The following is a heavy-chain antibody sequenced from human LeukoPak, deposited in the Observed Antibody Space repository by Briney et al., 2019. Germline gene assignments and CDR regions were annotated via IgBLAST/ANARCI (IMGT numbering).Heavy chain of an antibody. J-gene: IGHJ6*03. V-gene: IGHV3-23*01. CDR3: ARDGDSSGWYYYYYMDV. Sequence: GGPLELPLEALGLTFTSFGWGGAGRAPGKGRGGVPAIIGSGGSTYYADSVKGRFTISRDNSKNTLYPQMNSLRAEGTAVYYCARDGDSSGWYYYYYMDVWGKGTTVTVSS. D-gene: IGHD6-19*01. CDR2: IIGSGGST. CDR1: GLTFTSFG.